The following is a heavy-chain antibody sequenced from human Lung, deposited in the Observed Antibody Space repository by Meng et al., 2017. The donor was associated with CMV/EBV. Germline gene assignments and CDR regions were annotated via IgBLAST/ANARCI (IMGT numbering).Heavy chain of an antibody. CDR3: VRGLSYLAGDGYYHDF. J-gene: IGHJ4*02. CDR2: FRYSPDT. CDR1: SIVSANSF. V-gene: IGHV4-30-4*01. D-gene: IGHD2-21*01. Sequence: SIVSANSFCRWIRLPPVKCLAWVGYFRYSPDTYSLPSLPSRLTVTFDTSKNQFSLRLTSVTAADTAVYYCVRGLSYLAGDGYYHDFWGPGTLVTVSS.